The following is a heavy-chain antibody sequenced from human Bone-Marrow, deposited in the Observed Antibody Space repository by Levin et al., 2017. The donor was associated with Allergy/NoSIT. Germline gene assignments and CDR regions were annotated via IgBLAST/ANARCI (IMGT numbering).Heavy chain of an antibody. CDR3: AREGTPQSLDY. CDR1: GGSINRSPFY. J-gene: IGHJ4*02. Sequence: SETLSLTCTVSGGSINRSPFYWVWIRQPPGKGLEWIGSVYYTGTTYYNPSLKSRVTISVDTSKEQFSLKVTSVTAADTAVYYCAREGTPQSLDYWGQGTLVSVSS. V-gene: IGHV4-39*07. CDR2: VYYTGTT. D-gene: IGHD1-14*01.